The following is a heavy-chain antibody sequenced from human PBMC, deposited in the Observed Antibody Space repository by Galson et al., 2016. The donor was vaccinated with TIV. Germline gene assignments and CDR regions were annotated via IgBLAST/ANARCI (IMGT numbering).Heavy chain of an antibody. CDR3: AKDVAYATSYYGDPYPGMDV. CDR2: ITWNSGNI. J-gene: IGHJ6*02. D-gene: IGHD3-10*01. Sequence: SLRLSCAASGFSFEDYAMHWVRQIPGKGLEWVAAITWNSGNIDYADSVKGRFTISRDNAKNSLFLQMNSLRGEDTAFYYCAKDVAYATSYYGDPYPGMDVWGQGTTVTVSS. V-gene: IGHV3-9*01. CDR1: GFSFEDYA.